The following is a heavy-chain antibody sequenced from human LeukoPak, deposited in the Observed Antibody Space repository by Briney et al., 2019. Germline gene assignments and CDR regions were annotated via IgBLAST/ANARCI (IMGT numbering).Heavy chain of an antibody. Sequence: SETLSLTCSVSGGSISGRRYYWGWIRQPPGRGLEWIGSIHYDGATYYNPSLKSRVTISVDTSKNQFSLKLSSVTAADTAVYYCARSDSSGYNDAFDIWGQGTMVTVSS. CDR2: IHYDGAT. CDR1: GGSISGRRYY. V-gene: IGHV4-39*07. CDR3: ARSDSSGYNDAFDI. D-gene: IGHD3-22*01. J-gene: IGHJ3*02.